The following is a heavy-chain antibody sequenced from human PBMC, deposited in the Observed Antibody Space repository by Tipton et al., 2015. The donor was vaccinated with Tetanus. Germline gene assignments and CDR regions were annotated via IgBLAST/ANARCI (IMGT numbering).Heavy chain of an antibody. V-gene: IGHV4-31*03. CDR2: IYHTGTT. D-gene: IGHD6-19*01. CDR3: ARVVEVAVAGMGLYYYYGMDV. J-gene: IGHJ6*02. Sequence: TLSLTCTVSGGSISPYYWSWIRQLPGKGLEWIGYIYHTGTTYYNPSFKSRVSISVDTSKNQFSLKLSSVTTADTAVYYCARVVEVAVAGMGLYYYYGMDVWGQGTTVTVSS. CDR1: GGSISPYY.